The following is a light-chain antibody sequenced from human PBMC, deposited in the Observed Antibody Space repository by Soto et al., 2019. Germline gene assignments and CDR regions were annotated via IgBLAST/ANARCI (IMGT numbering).Light chain of an antibody. CDR3: QQYNNWPYT. Sequence: IVMTQSPATLPVSPGERATLSCRATQLVSTNLAWYQQKPGQAPRLLIYAASSRATGVPARFSGSGSGTEFTLTISSLQSEDFALYYCQQYNNWPYTFGQGTRLEVK. V-gene: IGKV3-15*01. J-gene: IGKJ2*01. CDR1: QLVSTN. CDR2: AAS.